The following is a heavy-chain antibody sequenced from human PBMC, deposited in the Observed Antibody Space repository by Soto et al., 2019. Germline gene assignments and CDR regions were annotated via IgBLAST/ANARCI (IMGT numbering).Heavy chain of an antibody. CDR3: ARGRETDSGSYYGRGGQPAYFDY. CDR2: INHSGST. V-gene: IGHV4-34*01. Sequence: PSETLSLTCAVYGGSFSGYYWSWIRQPPGKGLEWIGEINHSGSTNYNPSLKSRVTISVDTSKNQFSLKLSSVTAADTAVYYCARGRETDSGSYYGRGGQPAYFDYWGQGTLVTVSS. J-gene: IGHJ4*02. CDR1: GGSFSGYY. D-gene: IGHD1-26*01.